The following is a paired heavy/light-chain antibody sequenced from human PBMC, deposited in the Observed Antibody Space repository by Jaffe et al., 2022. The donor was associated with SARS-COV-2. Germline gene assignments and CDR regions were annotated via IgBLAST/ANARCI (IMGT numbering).Heavy chain of an antibody. J-gene: IGHJ1*01. CDR2: ILYDGSNI. V-gene: IGHV3-30*04. CDR1: GFPFSSYA. Sequence: QVQLVESGGGEVQPGRSLRLSCAASGFPFSSYAMHWVRQAPGKGLEWVAVILYDGSNIYYADSVKGRFTISRDNSKNTVYLQMRNLTPEDTAIYYCARPFSASYSAEYFHDWGQGTLVTVSA. CDR3: ARPFSASYSAEYFHD. D-gene: IGHD1-26*01.
Light chain of an antibody. V-gene: IGLV3-19*01. CDR3: NSRDSRGKHP. Sequence: SSELTQDPAVSVALGQTVTITCQGDSLRSYYASWYQQKPGQAPKLVIFGKNNRPSGIPDRFSGSTSGNTASLTITGAQAEDEADYYCNSRDSRGKHPFAAGTKVTVL. J-gene: IGLJ1*01. CDR2: GKN. CDR1: SLRSYY.